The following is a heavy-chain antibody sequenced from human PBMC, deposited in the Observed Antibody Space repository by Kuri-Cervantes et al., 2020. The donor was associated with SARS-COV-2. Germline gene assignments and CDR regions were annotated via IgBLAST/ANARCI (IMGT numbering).Heavy chain of an antibody. J-gene: IGHJ6*02. CDR3: AVQSVAAHYYYGMDV. Sequence: GGSLRLSCAASGFTFSSYSMNWVRQAPGKGLEWVSYISSSSSTIYYADSVKGRFTISRDNAKNSLYLQMNSLRAEDTAVYYCAVQSVAAHYYYGMDVWGQGTTVTVSS. CDR1: GFTFSSYS. CDR2: ISSSSSTI. V-gene: IGHV3-48*01. D-gene: IGHD6-6*01.